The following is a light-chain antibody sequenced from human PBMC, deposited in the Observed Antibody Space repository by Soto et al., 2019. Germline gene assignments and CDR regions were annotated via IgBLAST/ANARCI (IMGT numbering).Light chain of an antibody. Sequence: DIQMTQSPSTLSASVGDRVPITCRPSQSISSGLAWYQQKPGKAPKLLIYKASSLESGVPSRFSGSGSGTEFTLTISSLQPDDFATYYCQQYNSYSRTFGQGTKVEIK. CDR2: KAS. J-gene: IGKJ1*01. CDR3: QQYNSYSRT. CDR1: QSISSG. V-gene: IGKV1-5*03.